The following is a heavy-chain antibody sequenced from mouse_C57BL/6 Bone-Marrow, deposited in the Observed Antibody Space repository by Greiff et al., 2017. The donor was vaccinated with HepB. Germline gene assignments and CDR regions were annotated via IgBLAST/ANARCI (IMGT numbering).Heavy chain of an antibody. D-gene: IGHD1-1*01. CDR2: IDPSDSYT. J-gene: IGHJ2*01. CDR3: ASERELLRFDY. CDR1: GYTFTSYW. Sequence: QVQLQQPGAELVMPGASVKLSCKASGYTFTSYWMHWVKQRPGQGLEWIGEIDPSDSYTNYNQKFKGKSTLTVDKSSSTAYMQLSSLTSEDSAVYYCASERELLRFDYWGQGTTLTVSS. V-gene: IGHV1-69*01.